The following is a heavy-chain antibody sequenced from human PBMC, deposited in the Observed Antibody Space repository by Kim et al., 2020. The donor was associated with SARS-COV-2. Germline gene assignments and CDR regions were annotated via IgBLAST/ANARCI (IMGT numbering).Heavy chain of an antibody. D-gene: IGHD2-2*01. CDR2: ISGSGGST. Sequence: GGSLRLSCAASGFTFSSYAMSWVRQAPGKGLEWVSAISGSGGSTYYADSVKGRFTISRVNSKNTLYLQMNSLRAEDTAVYYCAKDHGCSSTSCPWAFDIWGQGTMVTVSS. CDR3: AKDHGCSSTSCPWAFDI. V-gene: IGHV3-23*01. CDR1: GFTFSSYA. J-gene: IGHJ3*02.